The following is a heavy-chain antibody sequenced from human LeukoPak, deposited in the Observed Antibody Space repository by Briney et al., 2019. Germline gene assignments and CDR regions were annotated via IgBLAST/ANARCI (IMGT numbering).Heavy chain of an antibody. D-gene: IGHD3-10*01. Sequence: PSETLSLTCTVSGASITDYYWSWIRQPPGKGLEWIAYIYYSGNINYNPSLKSRVTISAGTSKNQFSLKLTSVTAADTAVYYCASYVRGSGSPHERFFQDWGQGTLVTVSS. J-gene: IGHJ1*01. CDR2: IYYSGNI. V-gene: IGHV4-59*08. CDR1: GASITDYY. CDR3: ASYVRGSGSPHERFFQD.